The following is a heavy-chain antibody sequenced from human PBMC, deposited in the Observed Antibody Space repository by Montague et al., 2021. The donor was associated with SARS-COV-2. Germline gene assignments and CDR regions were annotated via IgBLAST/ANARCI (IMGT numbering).Heavy chain of an antibody. CDR1: GGSISSSYY. V-gene: IGHV4-59*01. D-gene: IGHD4-23*01. J-gene: IGHJ6*02. Sequence: SETLSLTCIVSGGSISSSYYWTWIRQPPGKGLESIGYIYRNGSTKYNPSLKSRVTISVDTSKNQFSLKLSSVSVADTAVYYCARGGGNSADYYNYTMDVWGQGTTVTVFS. CDR3: ARGGGNSADYYNYTMDV. CDR2: IYRNGST.